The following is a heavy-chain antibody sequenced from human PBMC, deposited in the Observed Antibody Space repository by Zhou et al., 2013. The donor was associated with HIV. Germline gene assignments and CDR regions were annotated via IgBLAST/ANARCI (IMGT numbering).Heavy chain of an antibody. J-gene: IGHJ4*02. D-gene: IGHD3-10*01. Sequence: VQLVQSGAEVKKPGASMKVSCKASGFTFNNYGFAWVRQAPGQGLEWMGWVSGYSGITNYVQSLQGRVTMTTDISTSTAYMELRSLRSDDTAVYYCARDRFDGSGSYDYWGQGTLVIVSS. CDR3: ARDRFDGSGSYDY. CDR2: VSGYSGIT. V-gene: IGHV1-18*01. CDR1: GFTFNNYG.